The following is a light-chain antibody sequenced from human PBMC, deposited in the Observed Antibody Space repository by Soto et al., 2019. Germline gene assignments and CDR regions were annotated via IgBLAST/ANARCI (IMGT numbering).Light chain of an antibody. CDR3: QHSYSTPLT. Sequence: EIQMSQSPSTLSASVGDRVTITCRASQSISSWLAWYQQTPGKAPKLLIYDASSLESGVPSRFSGGGSGTEFTLTISSLQPEDFATYYCQHSYSTPLTFGGGTKVDIK. V-gene: IGKV1-5*01. CDR2: DAS. J-gene: IGKJ4*01. CDR1: QSISSW.